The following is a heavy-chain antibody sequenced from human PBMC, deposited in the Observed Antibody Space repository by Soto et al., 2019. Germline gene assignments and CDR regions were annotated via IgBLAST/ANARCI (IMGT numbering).Heavy chain of an antibody. D-gene: IGHD2-21*01. CDR1: GYTLTEIS. Sequence: GASVKVSFKISGYTLTEISMHWVRQPPGKGLEWMGGLDPEDGETIYAQNFQGRVTVTEDTSTDTAYMELSSLRYDDTAVYDCATGDRRGLIEDWGQGTLVIVSS. J-gene: IGHJ4*01. V-gene: IGHV1-24*01. CDR3: ATGDRRGLIED. CDR2: LDPEDGET.